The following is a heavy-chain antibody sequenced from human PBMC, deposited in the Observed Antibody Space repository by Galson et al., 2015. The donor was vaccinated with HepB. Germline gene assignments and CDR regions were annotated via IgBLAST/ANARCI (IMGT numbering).Heavy chain of an antibody. Sequence: SVKVSCKASGYTFTKNYMHWVRQAPGQGLEWMGRINPKTGGTNYAQKFQGSVTVTRDTSISTAYMELNRLTSDDTAVYYCARGEYSSSSPFDYWGQGTLVTVSS. V-gene: IGHV1-2*06. J-gene: IGHJ4*02. CDR1: GYTFTKNY. D-gene: IGHD6-6*01. CDR3: ARGEYSSSSPFDY. CDR2: INPKTGGT.